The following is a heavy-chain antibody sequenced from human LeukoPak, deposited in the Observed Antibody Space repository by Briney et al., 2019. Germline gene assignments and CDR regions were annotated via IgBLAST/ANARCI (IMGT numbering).Heavy chain of an antibody. J-gene: IGHJ2*01. D-gene: IGHD2-21*02. Sequence: GESLKISCSGSGYTFSNYWIGWVRQTPGKGLEWMGIIYPDDSHNRYSPYFQGQVTISADKSISTAYLQWSSLKASDTAMYYCARLWGDHWYFDLWGRGTLVTVSS. V-gene: IGHV5-51*01. CDR2: IYPDDSHN. CDR3: ARLWGDHWYFDL. CDR1: GYTFSNYW.